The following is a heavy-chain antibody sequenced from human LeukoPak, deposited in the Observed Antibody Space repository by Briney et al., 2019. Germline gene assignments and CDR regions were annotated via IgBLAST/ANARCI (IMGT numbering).Heavy chain of an antibody. CDR1: GFTFSSYA. Sequence: GGSLRLSCAASGFTFSSYAMHWVRQATGNGLEWVAVISYDGSNKYYADSVKGRFTISRDNSKNTLYPQMNSLRPEDTAVYYCAELGIMIGGVWGKGTTVTISS. CDR2: ISYDGSNK. CDR3: AELGIMIGGV. J-gene: IGHJ6*04. V-gene: IGHV3-30*04. D-gene: IGHD3-16*01.